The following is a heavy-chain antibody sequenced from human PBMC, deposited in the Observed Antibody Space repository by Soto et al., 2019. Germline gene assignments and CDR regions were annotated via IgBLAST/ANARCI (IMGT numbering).Heavy chain of an antibody. V-gene: IGHV3-48*03. J-gene: IGHJ4*02. CDR2: MSGSGNTI. CDR3: ARDLGYYDSSGYFDY. D-gene: IGHD3-22*01. Sequence: PGGSLRLSCEASGFTFSRYEMSWVRQAPGKGLEWVSYMSGSGNTIYYADSVKGRFTISRDNAKNSLYLQMNSLRAEDTAVYYCARDLGYYDSSGYFDYWGQGTLVTVSS. CDR1: GFTFSRYE.